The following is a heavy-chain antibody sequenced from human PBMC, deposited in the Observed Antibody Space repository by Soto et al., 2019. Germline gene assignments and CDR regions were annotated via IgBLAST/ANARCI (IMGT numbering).Heavy chain of an antibody. CDR1: GFTFSDYY. D-gene: IGHD3-16*01. V-gene: IGHV3-11*01. CDR3: ARVGDEWGYYYHMDV. Sequence: QVQLLESGGGLVQPGGSLRLSCAASGFTFSDYYMSWIRQAPGKGLEWVSYISSSGRTIYYADSVKGRFNISRDNANTPLYLQMNSLTAEDTAVYYCARVGDEWGYYYHMDVWGKGTTVTVSS. J-gene: IGHJ6*03. CDR2: ISSSGRTI.